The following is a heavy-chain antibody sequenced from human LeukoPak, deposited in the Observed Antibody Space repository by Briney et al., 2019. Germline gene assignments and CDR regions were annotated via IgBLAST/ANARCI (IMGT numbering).Heavy chain of an antibody. Sequence: GGSLRLSCAASGFTFSSYWMHWVRQAPGKGLVWVSRINSDGSSTSYADSVKGRFTISRDNAKNTLYLQMNSLRAEDTAVYYCASRKHYCSSTSCYGVDPWGQGTLVTVSS. J-gene: IGHJ5*02. CDR2: INSDGSST. D-gene: IGHD2-2*01. V-gene: IGHV3-74*01. CDR3: ASRKHYCSSTSCYGVDP. CDR1: GFTFSSYW.